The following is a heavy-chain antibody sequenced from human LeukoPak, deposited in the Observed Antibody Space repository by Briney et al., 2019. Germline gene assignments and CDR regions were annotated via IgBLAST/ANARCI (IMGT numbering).Heavy chain of an antibody. CDR2: ITSGSGTI. CDR3: AKEGGGNSGSIFFDY. Sequence: PGGSLRLSCAASGFTFSSYSMNWVRQAPGKGLEWVSYITSGSGTIYYADSVKGRFTISRDNGRNSLYLQMNSLRDEDTAVYYCAKEGGGNSGSIFFDYWGQGTLVTVSS. CDR1: GFTFSSYS. D-gene: IGHD4-23*01. V-gene: IGHV3-48*02. J-gene: IGHJ4*02.